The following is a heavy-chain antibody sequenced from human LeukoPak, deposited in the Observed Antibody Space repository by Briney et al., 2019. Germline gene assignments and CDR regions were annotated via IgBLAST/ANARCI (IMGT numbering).Heavy chain of an antibody. V-gene: IGHV4-4*07. CDR1: GGSISSYY. D-gene: IGHD3-16*02. J-gene: IGHJ4*02. CDR2: IYTSGST. CDR3: ATDLNDYVWGSYRLGFDS. Sequence: RSSETLSLTCTVSGGSISSYYWSWIRQPAGKGLEWIGRIYTSGSTNYNPSLKSRVIISVDTSKNQFSLKLNSVTAADTAVYYCATDLNDYVWGSYRLGFDSWGQGTLVSASS.